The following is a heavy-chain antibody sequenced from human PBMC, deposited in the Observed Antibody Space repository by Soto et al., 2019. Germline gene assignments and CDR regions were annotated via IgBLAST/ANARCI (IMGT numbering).Heavy chain of an antibody. CDR3: ARGGYYDILTGYYNFDY. D-gene: IGHD3-9*01. CDR2: ISAYNGNT. V-gene: IGHV1-18*01. J-gene: IGHJ4*02. CDR1: GYTFTSYG. Sequence: ASVKVSCQASGYTFTSYGISWVRQAPGQGLEWMGWISAYNGNTNYAQKLQGRVTMTTDTSTSTAYMELRSLRSDDTAVYYCARGGYYDILTGYYNFDYWGQGTLVTVSS.